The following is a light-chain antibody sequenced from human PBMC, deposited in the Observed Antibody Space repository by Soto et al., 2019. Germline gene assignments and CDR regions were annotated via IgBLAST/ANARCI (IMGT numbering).Light chain of an antibody. V-gene: IGLV2-14*01. CDR2: EVS. J-gene: IGLJ2*01. CDR1: SSDVGGYNY. Sequence: QSALTQPASVSGSPGQSITISCTGTSSDVGGYNYVSWYQQHPGKAPKLMIYEVSNRPSGVSNRFSGSKSGNTASLTISGLQAEHEADYYCTSYTSRSTVVFGGGTKLTVL. CDR3: TSYTSRSTVV.